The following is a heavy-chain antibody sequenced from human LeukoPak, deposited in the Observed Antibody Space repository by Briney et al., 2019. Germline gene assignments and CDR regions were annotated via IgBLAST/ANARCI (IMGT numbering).Heavy chain of an antibody. CDR2: ISSSGSTI. D-gene: IGHD1-26*01. Sequence: GGSLRLSCAASGFTFSRYEMHWVRQAPGRGLEGVSYISSSGSTINYEDSVKGRSTITRDSAKSSLYLQMNSLRAEDKAVYYCARVIVGAPNKAFDIWGQGTMVTVSS. J-gene: IGHJ3*02. V-gene: IGHV3-48*03. CDR3: ARVIVGAPNKAFDI. CDR1: GFTFSRYE.